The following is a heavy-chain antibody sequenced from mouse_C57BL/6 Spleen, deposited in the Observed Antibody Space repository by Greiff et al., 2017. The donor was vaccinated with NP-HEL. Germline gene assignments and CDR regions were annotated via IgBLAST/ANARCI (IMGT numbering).Heavy chain of an antibody. D-gene: IGHD1-1*01. Sequence: VQLQQSGAELVKPGASVKLSCKASGYTFTSYWMHWVKQRPGRGLEWIGRIDPNSGGTKYNEKFKSKATLTVDKPSSTAYMQLSSLTSEDSAVYYCARLDYGSSYGGGYWYVDVWGTGTTVTVSS. CDR1: GYTFTSYW. CDR3: ARLDYGSSYGGGYWYVDV. V-gene: IGHV1-72*01. J-gene: IGHJ1*03. CDR2: IDPNSGGT.